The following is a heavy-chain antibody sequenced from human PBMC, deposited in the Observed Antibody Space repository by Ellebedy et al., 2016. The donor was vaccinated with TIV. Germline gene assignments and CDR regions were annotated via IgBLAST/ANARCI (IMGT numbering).Heavy chain of an antibody. V-gene: IGHV1-18*01. CDR1: GGTFSSYA. Sequence: ASVKVSCXASGGTFSSYAISWVRQAPGQGLEWMGWISAYNGNTNYAQKLQGRVTMTTDTSTSTAYMELRSLRSDDTAVYYCARLSLLVRGVFDYWGQGTLVTVSA. D-gene: IGHD3-10*01. J-gene: IGHJ4*02. CDR3: ARLSLLVRGVFDY. CDR2: ISAYNGNT.